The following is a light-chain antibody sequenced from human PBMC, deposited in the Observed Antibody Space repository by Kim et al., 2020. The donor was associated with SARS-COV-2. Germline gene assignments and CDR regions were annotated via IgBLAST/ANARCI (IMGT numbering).Light chain of an antibody. J-gene: IGKJ1*01. CDR2: AAS. CDR1: QHISNA. V-gene: IGKV1-9*01. Sequence: ASLGDLVTIPCRDRQHISNALAWCQQKPGQAPNPLLYAASPLQSGVPSTFSGSGSGAEFPLQLRRLPPEDFATHFRPQLNSFPWTFRQGNKADI. CDR3: PQLNSFPWT.